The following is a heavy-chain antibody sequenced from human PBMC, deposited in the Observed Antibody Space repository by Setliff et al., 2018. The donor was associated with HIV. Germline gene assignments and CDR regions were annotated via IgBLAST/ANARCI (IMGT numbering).Heavy chain of an antibody. D-gene: IGHD3-10*01. Sequence: SETLSLTCTVSGGSISSSSYYWGWVRQPPGKGLEWIGSIYYSGSTYYNPSLKSRVTISVDTSKNQFSLKLSSVTAADTAVYYCARELLRSWDGSENSYKPYYFDYWGQGTLVTVS. J-gene: IGHJ4*02. V-gene: IGHV4-39*07. CDR1: GGSISSSSYY. CDR2: IYYSGST. CDR3: ARELLRSWDGSENSYKPYYFDY.